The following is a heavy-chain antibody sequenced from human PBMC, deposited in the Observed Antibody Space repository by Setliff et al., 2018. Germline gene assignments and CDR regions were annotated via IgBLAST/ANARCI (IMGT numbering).Heavy chain of an antibody. CDR1: GFTFSSYA. CDR2: ISGSGGST. Sequence: GGSLRLSCAASGFTFSSYAMSWVRQAPGKGLEWVSAISGSGGSTYYADSVKGRFTISRDNSKNTLYLQKNSLRAEDTAVYYCAKGGGFYYYDSSDPFDYWGQGTLVTVSS. CDR3: AKGGGFYYYDSSDPFDY. D-gene: IGHD3-22*01. J-gene: IGHJ4*02. V-gene: IGHV3-23*01.